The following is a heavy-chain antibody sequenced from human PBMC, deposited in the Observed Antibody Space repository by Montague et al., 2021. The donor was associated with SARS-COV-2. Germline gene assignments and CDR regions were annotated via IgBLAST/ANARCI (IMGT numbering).Heavy chain of an antibody. D-gene: IGHD6-13*01. V-gene: IGHV3-30-3*01. J-gene: IGHJ4*02. CDR2: ISYDGSNK. CDR3: ATRAQSRVWYERHGPFDY. CDR1: GFTFSSYA. Sequence: SLRLSCAASGFTFSSYAMHWVRQAPGKGLEWVAVISYDGSNKYYADSVKGRFTISRDNSKNTLYLQMDSLRDEDTAVYYCATRAQSRVWYERHGPFDYWGQGTLVTVSS.